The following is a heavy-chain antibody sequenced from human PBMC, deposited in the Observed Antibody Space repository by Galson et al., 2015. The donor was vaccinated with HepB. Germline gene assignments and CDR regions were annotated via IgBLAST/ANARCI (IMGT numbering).Heavy chain of an antibody. CDR1: GYTFSSHS. CDR2: INAASGKT. J-gene: IGHJ3*02. CDR3: ARWGDSSGYHDSFDI. D-gene: IGHD2-21*01. Sequence: SVKVSCKASGYTFSSHSMHWVRQAPGQRLEWMGWINAASGKTKYSQKFQGRVTFTRDTSSSTAYMEVRNLKSEDTAVYYCARWGDSSGYHDSFDIWGQGTMVTVFS. V-gene: IGHV1-3*01.